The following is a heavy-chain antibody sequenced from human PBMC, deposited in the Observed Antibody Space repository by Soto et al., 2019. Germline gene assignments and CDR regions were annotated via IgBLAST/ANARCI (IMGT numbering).Heavy chain of an antibody. CDR2: IKQGGSEK. V-gene: IGHV3-7*01. Sequence: GGSLRLSCAASGFTFSSYWMSWVRQAPGKGLEWVANIKQGGSEKYYADSVKGRFTISRDNAKNSLYLQMNSLRAEDTAVYYCAREGIAAAGPAYFDYWGQGTLVTVSS. CDR1: GFTFSSYW. D-gene: IGHD6-13*01. J-gene: IGHJ4*02. CDR3: AREGIAAAGPAYFDY.